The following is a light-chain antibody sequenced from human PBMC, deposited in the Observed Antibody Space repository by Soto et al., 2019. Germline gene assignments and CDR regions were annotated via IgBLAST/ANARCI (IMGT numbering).Light chain of an antibody. V-gene: IGKV1-13*02. CDR1: QGISSA. CDR3: QRFNSYHRT. J-gene: IGKJ2*01. CDR2: DAS. Sequence: AIQLTQSPSSLSASVGDRVTITCRASQGISSALAWYQQKPGKAPNLLNYDASSLESVVPSRFSRSGSWTDFTLTISSLQPEDYATYYYQRFNSYHRTCVHGTKLEIK.